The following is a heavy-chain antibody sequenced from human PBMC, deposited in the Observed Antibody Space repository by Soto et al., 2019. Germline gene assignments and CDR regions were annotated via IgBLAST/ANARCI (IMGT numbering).Heavy chain of an antibody. CDR3: ARILGITAAGNWYFDL. CDR1: GFSLSNARMG. J-gene: IGHJ2*01. V-gene: IGHV2-26*01. D-gene: IGHD6-13*01. Sequence: QVTLKESGPVLVKTTETLTLTCTVSGFSLSNARMGVSWIRQPPGKALEWLAHIFSNDEKSYSTSLKSRLTISKDTSKSQVVLTMTNMDPVDTATYYCARILGITAAGNWYFDLWGRGTLVTVSS. CDR2: IFSNDEK.